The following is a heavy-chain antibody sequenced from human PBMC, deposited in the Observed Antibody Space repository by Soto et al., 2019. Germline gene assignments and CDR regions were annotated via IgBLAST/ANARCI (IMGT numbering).Heavy chain of an antibody. Sequence: GGSLRLSCAASGFTFSSYSMNSVRQAPGKGLEWVSYISSSSSTIYYADSVKGRFTISRDNAKHSLYLQMNSLREEATFVFYGPSALAALIWYEPWGRGTLVTVSS. D-gene: IGHD2-8*01. J-gene: IGHJ5*02. CDR2: ISSSSSTI. V-gene: IGHV3-48*02. CDR1: GFTFSSYS. CDR3: PSALAALIWYEP.